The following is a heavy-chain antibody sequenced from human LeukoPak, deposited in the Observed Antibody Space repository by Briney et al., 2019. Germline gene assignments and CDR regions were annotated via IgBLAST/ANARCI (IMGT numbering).Heavy chain of an antibody. J-gene: IGHJ4*02. V-gene: IGHV3-33*06. CDR3: AKVAGEYSAYALPDY. CDR1: GFTFSTYG. CDR2: RWYDGSNK. Sequence: GRSLRLSCAASGFTFSTYGMHWVRQAPGKGLEGVAVRWYDGSNKYYADSVKGRFTISRDNSKNTLYLQVNSLRAEDTAVYYCAKVAGEYSAYALPDYWGQGTLVTVSS. D-gene: IGHD5-12*01.